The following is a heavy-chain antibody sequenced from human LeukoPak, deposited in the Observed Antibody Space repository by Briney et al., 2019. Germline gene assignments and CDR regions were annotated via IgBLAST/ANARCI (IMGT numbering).Heavy chain of an antibody. Sequence: ASVKVSCKASGGTFSSYAISWVRQAPGQGLEWMGGIIPIFGTANYAQKFQGRVTITADKSTCTAYMELSSLRSEDTAVYYCARGGDACSGGSCYPLWGQGTLVTVSS. J-gene: IGHJ4*02. V-gene: IGHV1-69*06. D-gene: IGHD2-15*01. CDR1: GGTFSSYA. CDR2: IIPIFGTA. CDR3: ARGGDACSGGSCYPL.